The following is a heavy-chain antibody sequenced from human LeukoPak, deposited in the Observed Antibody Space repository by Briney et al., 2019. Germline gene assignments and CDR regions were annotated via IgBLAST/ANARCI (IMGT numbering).Heavy chain of an antibody. V-gene: IGHV4-4*07. Sequence: SETLSLTCTVSGGSISSYYWSWIRQPAGKRLEGIGRIYTSGSTNYNPSLKSRVTMSVDTSKNQFSLKLSSVTAADTAVYYCARDALYSGYDSPGYSYAEGSYYYYYMDVWGKGTTVTVSS. D-gene: IGHD5-12*01. CDR3: ARDALYSGYDSPGYSYAEGSYYYYYMDV. CDR1: GGSISSYY. CDR2: IYTSGST. J-gene: IGHJ6*03.